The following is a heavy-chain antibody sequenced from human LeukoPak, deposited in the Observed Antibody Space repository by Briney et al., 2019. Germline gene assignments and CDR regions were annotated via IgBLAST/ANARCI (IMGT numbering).Heavy chain of an antibody. Sequence: SETLSLTCTVSGGSISSGGYFWSWIRQHPGKGLEWIGFISSSGSTLYSPSLKRRVTISVDTSKNQFSLNQSSVTAEDTAVYYGARADNLNAFDYWGQGTLVTVSS. D-gene: IGHD1-1*01. CDR3: ARADNLNAFDY. J-gene: IGHJ4*02. V-gene: IGHV4-31*03. CDR1: GGSISSGGYF. CDR2: ISSSGST.